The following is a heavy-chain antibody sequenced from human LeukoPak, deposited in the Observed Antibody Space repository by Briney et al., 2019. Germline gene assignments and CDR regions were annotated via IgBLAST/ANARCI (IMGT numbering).Heavy chain of an antibody. CDR1: GFTFSNYA. Sequence: HPGGSLRLSCAFSGFTFSNYAMSWVRQATGKGLEWISGITDSGRRSYFADSVRSRFTISRYKSKNTLYLQINSLRAEDTALYFCARDGGGNCYDPIDYWGQGILVTVSS. J-gene: IGHJ4*02. CDR3: ARDGGGNCYDPIDY. D-gene: IGHD2-21*01. V-gene: IGHV3-23*01. CDR2: ITDSGRRS.